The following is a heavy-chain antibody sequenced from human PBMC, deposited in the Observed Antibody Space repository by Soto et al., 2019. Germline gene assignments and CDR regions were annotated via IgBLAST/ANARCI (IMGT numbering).Heavy chain of an antibody. J-gene: IGHJ6*02. V-gene: IGHV3-23*01. D-gene: IGHD3-10*01. CDR1: GVTFSSYA. Sequence: DVQLLESGGDLVQPGGSLRLSCAASGVTFSSYAMSWVRQAPGKGLEWGSSVSAGGDMTYYSDSVKGRFTISRDNSNNALFLQMNSLRAEDTALYYCARGDRGGSGAPASYYYSGLDVWGQGTTVTVSS. CDR3: ARGDRGGSGAPASYYYSGLDV. CDR2: VSAGGDMT.